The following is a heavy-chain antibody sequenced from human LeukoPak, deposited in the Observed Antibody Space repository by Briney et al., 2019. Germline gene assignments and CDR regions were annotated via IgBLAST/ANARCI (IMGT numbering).Heavy chain of an antibody. D-gene: IGHD3-10*01. CDR2: IWHDGSNK. V-gene: IGHV3-33*01. CDR3: ARARHPWISGTYWYYFDY. J-gene: IGHJ4*02. Sequence: PGRSLRLSCAASGFTFSSYGIHWVRQAPGKGLEWVAVIWHDGSNKNYADSVKGRFTISRDNSKNTLYLQMNALRAEDTALYYCARARHPWISGTYWYYFDYWGQGTLVTVSS. CDR1: GFTFSSYG.